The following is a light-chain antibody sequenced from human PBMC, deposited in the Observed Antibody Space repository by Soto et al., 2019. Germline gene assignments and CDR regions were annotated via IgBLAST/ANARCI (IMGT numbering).Light chain of an antibody. Sequence: DIVLTQSPATLSVSPGDTVTLSCRASESLFGVFAWYQQKPGQAPRLLMYGVSTRATGIPARFSGGGSATDFPLTISSLQSEDSAFYFCQSYNDWPFASGLGTRLEI. V-gene: IGKV3-15*01. CDR2: GVS. CDR1: ESLFGV. CDR3: QSYNDWPFA. J-gene: IGKJ2*01.